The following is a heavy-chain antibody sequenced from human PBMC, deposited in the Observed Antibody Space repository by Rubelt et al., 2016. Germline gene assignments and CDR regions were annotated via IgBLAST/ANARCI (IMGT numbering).Heavy chain of an antibody. J-gene: IGHJ4*02. Sequence: QLQLQESGPGLVKPSETLSLTCTVSGGSISSSSYYWGWIRQPPGKGLEWIGSIYYSGSTYYNPSLKSRVTISVDTSKNQFSLKLSSVTAADTAVYYCARSGTGYCSGGSCYSHYWGQGTLVTVSS. CDR2: IYYSGST. D-gene: IGHD2-15*01. CDR3: ARSGTGYCSGGSCYSHY. V-gene: IGHV4-39*07. CDR1: GGSISSSSYY.